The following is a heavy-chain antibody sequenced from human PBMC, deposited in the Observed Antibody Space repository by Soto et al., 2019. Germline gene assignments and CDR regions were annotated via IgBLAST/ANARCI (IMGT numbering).Heavy chain of an antibody. CDR1: GYSFDSFG. V-gene: IGHV1-18*01. CDR3: ARDSRVGANSDACDV. J-gene: IGHJ3*01. CDR2: VNAHNHIT. Sequence: QLVQSGAGVKKPGASMKVSCKASGYSFDSFGISWVRQAPGQGLEWMGRVNAHNHITKYAQKFQGRVTITRDTSTSTDYMEVRSLRSDDTAVYYCARDSRVGANSDACDVWGQGTMVTVSS. D-gene: IGHD1-26*01.